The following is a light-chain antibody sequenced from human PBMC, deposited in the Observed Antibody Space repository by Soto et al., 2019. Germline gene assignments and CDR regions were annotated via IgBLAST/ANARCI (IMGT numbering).Light chain of an antibody. V-gene: IGKV1-9*01. Sequence: DIQLTQSPSFLSASVGDRVTITCRASQGISSYLAWYQQRPGKAPKLLIYAASTLQSGVPSRFSGSGSGTEFTLTITSLQPEDFATYYCQQFNNYPFTFGPGTKVDIK. CDR2: AAS. J-gene: IGKJ3*01. CDR1: QGISSY. CDR3: QQFNNYPFT.